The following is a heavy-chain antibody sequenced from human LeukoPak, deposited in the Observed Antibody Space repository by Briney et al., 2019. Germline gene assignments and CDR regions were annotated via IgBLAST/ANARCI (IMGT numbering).Heavy chain of an antibody. D-gene: IGHD4-17*01. J-gene: IGHJ4*02. Sequence: TGGSLRLSCAASGFTLRNYAMSWVRQAPGKGLEWVSAFSGSGVSTHYADSVKGRFTISRDNSKNTLYLQMNSLRAEDTAVYYCAKDMLVTTLDYWGQGTLVTVSS. CDR1: GFTLRNYA. CDR3: AKDMLVTTLDY. CDR2: FSGSGVST. V-gene: IGHV3-23*01.